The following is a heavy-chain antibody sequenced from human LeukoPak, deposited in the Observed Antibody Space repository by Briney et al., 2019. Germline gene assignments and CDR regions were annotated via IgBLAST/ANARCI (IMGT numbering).Heavy chain of an antibody. D-gene: IGHD2-2*01. V-gene: IGHV3-48*02. CDR3: PRAPIGIVVVPALDY. Sequence: PGGSLRLSCAASGFTFSSYSMNWVRQAPGKGVEWVSYISSSSSTIYYADSVKGRFTISTHNAKTSLYLQINSLRDEDTAVYYCPRAPIGIVVVPALDYWGQGTLVTVSS. CDR1: GFTFSSYS. CDR2: ISSSSSTI. J-gene: IGHJ4*02.